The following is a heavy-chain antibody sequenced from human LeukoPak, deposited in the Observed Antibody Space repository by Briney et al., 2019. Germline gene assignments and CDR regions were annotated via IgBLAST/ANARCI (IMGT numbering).Heavy chain of an antibody. D-gene: IGHD1-26*01. CDR1: GYTFTSYG. Sequence: ASVKVSCKASGYTFTSYGISWVRQAPGQGLEWMGWISAYNGNTIYAQKFQGRVTMTEDTSTDTAYMELSSLRSEDTAVYYCATNRLLRESGSYLQGFDPWGQGTLVTVSS. J-gene: IGHJ5*02. V-gene: IGHV1-18*01. CDR2: ISAYNGNT. CDR3: ATNRLLRESGSYLQGFDP.